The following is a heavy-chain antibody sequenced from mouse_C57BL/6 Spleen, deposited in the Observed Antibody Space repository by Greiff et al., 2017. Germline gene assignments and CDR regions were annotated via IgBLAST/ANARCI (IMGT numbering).Heavy chain of an antibody. J-gene: IGHJ4*01. Sequence: LQQPGAELVKPGASVKMSCKASGYTFTSYWITWVKQRPGQGLEWIGDIYPGSGSTNYNEKFKSKATLTVDTSSSTAYMQLSSLTSEDSAVYYCARKGDRIPTDTTGGYYAMDYWGQGTSVTVSS. D-gene: IGHD1-1*01. CDR1: GYTFTSYW. CDR2: IYPGSGST. V-gene: IGHV1-55*01. CDR3: ARKGDRIPTDTTGGYYAMDY.